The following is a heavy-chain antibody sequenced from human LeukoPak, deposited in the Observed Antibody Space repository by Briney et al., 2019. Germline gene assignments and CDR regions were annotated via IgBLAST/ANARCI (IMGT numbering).Heavy chain of an antibody. V-gene: IGHV3-74*01. Sequence: GGSLRLSCAASGFTFSSYWMHWVRQAPGKGLVWVSRINTDGSSTSYADSVKGRFTISRDNAKNTLYLQMNSLRAEDTAVYYCARGGRYSSGWPLDYWGQGTLVTVSS. CDR1: GFTFSSYW. J-gene: IGHJ4*02. CDR3: ARGGRYSSGWPLDY. D-gene: IGHD6-19*01. CDR2: INTDGSST.